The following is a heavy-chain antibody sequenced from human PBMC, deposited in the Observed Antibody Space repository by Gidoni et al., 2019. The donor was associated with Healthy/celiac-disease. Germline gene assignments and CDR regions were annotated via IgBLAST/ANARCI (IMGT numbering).Heavy chain of an antibody. CDR3: ANLGSSQFDP. J-gene: IGHJ5*02. CDR1: GFTFSSYG. V-gene: IGHV3-30*18. D-gene: IGHD6-13*01. CDR2: ISYDGSNK. Sequence: QVQRVESGGGVVQPGRSLRLACAASGFTFSSYGMHWVRQAPGKGLEWVAVISYDGSNKYYADSVKGRFTISRDNSKNTLYLQMNSLRAEDTAVYYCANLGSSQFDPWGQGTLVTVSS.